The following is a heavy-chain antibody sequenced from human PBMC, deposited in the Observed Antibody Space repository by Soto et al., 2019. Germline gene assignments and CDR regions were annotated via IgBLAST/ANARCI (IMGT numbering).Heavy chain of an antibody. D-gene: IGHD5-18*01. J-gene: IGHJ4*02. CDR3: AKDLQLWLPAPRIY. CDR2: ISGSGGST. V-gene: IGHV3-23*01. CDR1: GFTFSSYA. Sequence: EVQLLESGGGLVQPGGSLRLSCAASGFTFSSYAMSWVRQAPGQGLEWVSAISGSGGSTYYADSVKGRFTISRDNSKNTLYLQMNTPRAEDTAVSYGAKDLQLWLPAPRIYWGQGTLVTVSS.